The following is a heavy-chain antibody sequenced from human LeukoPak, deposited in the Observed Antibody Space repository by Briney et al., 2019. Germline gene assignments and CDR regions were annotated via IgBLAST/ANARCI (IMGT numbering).Heavy chain of an antibody. Sequence: SVKVSCKASGGTFSSYAISWVRQAPGQGLEWMGGIIPIFGTANYAQKFQGRVTITADESTSTAYMKLSSLRSEDTAVYFCARDNPKGSNSLDYWGQGTLVTVSS. CDR3: ARDNPKGSNSLDY. V-gene: IGHV1-69*13. D-gene: IGHD4-11*01. CDR2: IIPIFGTA. J-gene: IGHJ4*02. CDR1: GGTFSSYA.